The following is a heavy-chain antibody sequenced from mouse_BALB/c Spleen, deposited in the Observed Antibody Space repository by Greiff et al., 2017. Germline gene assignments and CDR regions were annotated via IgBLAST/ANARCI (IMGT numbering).Heavy chain of an antibody. CDR1: GYTFTDYN. CDR3: ARGDGNYGGFAY. D-gene: IGHD2-1*01. J-gene: IGHJ3*01. Sequence: VQLQQSGPELVKPGASVKISCKASGYTFTDYNMHWVKQSHGKSLEWIGYIYPYNGGTGYNQKFKSKATLTVDNSSSTAYMELRSLTSEDSAVYYCARGDGNYGGFAYWGQGTLVTVSA. CDR2: IYPYNGGT. V-gene: IGHV1S29*02.